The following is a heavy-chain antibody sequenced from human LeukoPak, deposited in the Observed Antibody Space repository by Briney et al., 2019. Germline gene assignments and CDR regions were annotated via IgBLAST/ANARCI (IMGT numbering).Heavy chain of an antibody. V-gene: IGHV1-69*06. CDR3: ARGQLWFGELDYYYYMDV. Sequence: GASVKVSCKASGYTFSGYYIHWVRQAPGQGLEWMGGIIPIFGTANYAQKFQGRVTITADKSTSTAYMELSSLRSEDTAVYYCARGQLWFGELDYYYYMDVWGKGTTVTVSS. J-gene: IGHJ6*03. CDR1: GYTFSGYY. CDR2: IIPIFGTA. D-gene: IGHD3-10*01.